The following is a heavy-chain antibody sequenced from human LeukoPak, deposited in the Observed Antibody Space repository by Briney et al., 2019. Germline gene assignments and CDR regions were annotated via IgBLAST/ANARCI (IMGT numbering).Heavy chain of an antibody. CDR1: GFTFSSYE. CDR2: ISSSGSTI. V-gene: IGHV3-48*03. Sequence: PGGSLRLSCAASGFTFSSYEMNWVRQAPGKGLEWVSYISSSGSTIYYADSVKGRFTISRDNAKNSLYLQMNSLRAEDTAVYYCARVGGRGYSGYDSEGFDYWGQGTLVTVSS. CDR3: ARVGGRGYSGYDSEGFDY. D-gene: IGHD5-12*01. J-gene: IGHJ4*02.